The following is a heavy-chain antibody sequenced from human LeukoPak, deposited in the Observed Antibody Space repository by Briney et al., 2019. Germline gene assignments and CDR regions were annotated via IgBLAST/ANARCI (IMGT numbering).Heavy chain of an antibody. CDR2: IYPSGST. Sequence: SETLSLTCPVSGGSISSYYWSWIRQPPGKGLEWIGYIYPSGSTNYNPSLKSRVTISVDTSENQFSLKLSSVTAADTAVYYCARAATMVREYYYYYGMDVWGQGTTVTVSS. J-gene: IGHJ6*02. CDR3: ARAATMVREYYYYYGMDV. V-gene: IGHV4-59*01. CDR1: GGSISSYY. D-gene: IGHD3-10*01.